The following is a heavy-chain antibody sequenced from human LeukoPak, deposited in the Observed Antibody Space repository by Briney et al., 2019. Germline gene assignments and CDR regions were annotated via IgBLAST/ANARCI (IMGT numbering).Heavy chain of an antibody. V-gene: IGHV1-69*01. J-gene: IGHJ5*02. CDR2: MIPIFGTA. D-gene: IGHD3-3*01. CDR3: AREGSLLRFSNWFDP. Sequence: SVKVSCKASGGTFSSYAISWVRQAPGQGLEWMGGMIPIFGTANYAQKFQGRVTITADESTSTAYMELSSLRSEDTAVYYCAREGSLLRFSNWFDPWGQGTLVTVSS. CDR1: GGTFSSYA.